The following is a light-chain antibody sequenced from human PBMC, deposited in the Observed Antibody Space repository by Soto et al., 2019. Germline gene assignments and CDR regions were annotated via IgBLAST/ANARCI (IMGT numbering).Light chain of an antibody. CDR1: SSDVGGYNY. CDR3: SSYINSSTLV. CDR2: ADS. Sequence: QSALTQPASVSGSPGQSITISCTGTSSDVGGYNYVSWYQQHPDKAPKLMLYADSNRPSGVSNRISGSKSGNTASLTISGRQAEDEAEYYCSSYINSSTLVFGGGTKLTVL. J-gene: IGLJ3*02. V-gene: IGLV2-14*01.